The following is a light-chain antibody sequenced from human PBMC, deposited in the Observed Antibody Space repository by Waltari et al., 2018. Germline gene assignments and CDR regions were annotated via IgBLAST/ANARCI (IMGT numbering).Light chain of an antibody. J-gene: IGKJ1*01. CDR2: GAS. Sequence: EIVLTQSPGTLSLSPGERATLSCRASQSVTSSYLAWYLQKPGQAPRLLIYGASSRATGIPDRFSGSGSGTDFTLTISRLGPEDFAVYYCHQYGTSPETFGQGTKVEIK. CDR1: QSVTSSY. V-gene: IGKV3-20*01. CDR3: HQYGTSPET.